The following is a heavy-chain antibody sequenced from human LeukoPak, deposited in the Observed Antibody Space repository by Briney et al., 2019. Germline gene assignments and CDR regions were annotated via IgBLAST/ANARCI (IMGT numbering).Heavy chain of an antibody. CDR1: GFTFSSYW. Sequence: GGSLRLSCAASGFTFSSYWMSWVRQAPGKGLERVANIKQDGSEKYYVDSVKGRFTISRDNAKNSLYLQMNSLRAEDTAVYYCARVGYCSGGSCYGTEYFQHWGQGTLVTVSS. CDR3: ARVGYCSGGSCYGTEYFQH. CDR2: IKQDGSEK. V-gene: IGHV3-7*01. D-gene: IGHD2-15*01. J-gene: IGHJ1*01.